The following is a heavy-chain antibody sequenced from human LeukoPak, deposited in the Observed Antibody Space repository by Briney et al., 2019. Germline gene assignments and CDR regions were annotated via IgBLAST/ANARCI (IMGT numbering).Heavy chain of an antibody. V-gene: IGHV3-53*01. D-gene: IGHD6-13*01. J-gene: IGHJ4*02. CDR2: IYGAGNT. CDR1: GVTVSTSY. CDR3: AGDSTTWSRAGY. Sequence: GGSLRLSCAASGVTVSTSYMIWVRQAPGKGLEWVSVIYGAGNTYYADSVKGRFTVSRDDSKNTLSLQMTSLRAADTAIYYCAGDSTTWSRAGYWGQGTLVTVSS.